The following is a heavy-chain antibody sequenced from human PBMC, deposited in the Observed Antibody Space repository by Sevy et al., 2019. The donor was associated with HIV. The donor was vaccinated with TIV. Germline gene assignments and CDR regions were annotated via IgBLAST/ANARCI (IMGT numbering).Heavy chain of an antibody. CDR1: GFILSDHY. D-gene: IGHD6-13*01. Sequence: GGSLRLSCAASGFILSDHYMDWVRQALGKGLEWVGRTRNRANGYTTEYAASVKGRFTISRDDSKNTLYLQMNSLKSEDTAVYYCTRDVSAALDYWGQGTLVTVSS. J-gene: IGHJ4*02. CDR2: TRNRANGYTT. V-gene: IGHV3-72*01. CDR3: TRDVSAALDY.